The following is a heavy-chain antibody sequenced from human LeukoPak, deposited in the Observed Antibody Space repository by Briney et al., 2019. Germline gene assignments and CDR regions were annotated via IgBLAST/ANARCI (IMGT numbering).Heavy chain of an antibody. CDR3: ARVRRYYDSSGYRVYFDY. CDR2: ISSGGSNI. V-gene: IGHV3-48*03. Sequence: PGGSLRLSCAASGFIFSNYEMNWVRQAPGKGLEWVSYISSGGSNIYYADSVKGRFTISRDNAKNSLYLRMSSLRPGDTAVYYCARVRRYYDSSGYRVYFDYWGQGTLVTVSS. D-gene: IGHD3-22*01. J-gene: IGHJ4*02. CDR1: GFIFSNYE.